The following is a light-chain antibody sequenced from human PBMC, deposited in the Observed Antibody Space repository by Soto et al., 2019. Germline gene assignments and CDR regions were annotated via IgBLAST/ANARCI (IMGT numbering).Light chain of an antibody. Sequence: DIQMTQSPSTLSASLGAKVTITCRASQSIGTFLAWYQQTPGRAPNLLIYDASSLQSGVPSRFSGSGSGTEFTLTISSLQPDDFATYFCQQFKTYPITFGQGTRLEIK. CDR2: DAS. CDR3: QQFKTYPIT. CDR1: QSIGTF. V-gene: IGKV1-5*01. J-gene: IGKJ5*01.